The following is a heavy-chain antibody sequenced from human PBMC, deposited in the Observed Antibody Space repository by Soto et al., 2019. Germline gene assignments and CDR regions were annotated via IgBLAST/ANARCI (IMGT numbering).Heavy chain of an antibody. V-gene: IGHV3-23*01. D-gene: IGHD6-13*01. CDR3: AKDGRIAAADPYYYYGMDV. CDR1: GFTFSSYA. J-gene: IGHJ6*02. CDR2: ISGSGGST. Sequence: GGSLRLSCAASGFTFSSYAMSWVRQAPGKGLEWVSAISGSGGSTYYADSVKGRFTISRDNSKNTLYLQMNSLRAEDTAVYYCAKDGRIAAADPYYYYGMDVWGQGTTVTVSS.